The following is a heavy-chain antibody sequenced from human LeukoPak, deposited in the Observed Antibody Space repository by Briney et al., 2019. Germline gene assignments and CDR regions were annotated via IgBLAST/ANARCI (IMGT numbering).Heavy chain of an antibody. Sequence: GESLKISCKGSGYSFTSYWIGWVRQMPGKGLEWMGIIYPGDSDTRYSPSFQGQVTISADKSISTAYLQWSSLKASDTAMYYCARPEDMITFGGVIDYWGQGTLVTVSS. CDR3: ARPEDMITFGGVIDY. J-gene: IGHJ4*02. D-gene: IGHD3-16*02. CDR2: IYPGDSDT. V-gene: IGHV5-51*01. CDR1: GYSFTSYW.